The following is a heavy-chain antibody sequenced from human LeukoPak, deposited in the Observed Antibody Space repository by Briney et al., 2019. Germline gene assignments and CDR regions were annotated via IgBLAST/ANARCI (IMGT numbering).Heavy chain of an antibody. CDR2: INEGSNNI. CDR3: ARDDLTNGYNGNF. Sequence: PGGSLRLSCAASGFTFNSYAMSWVRQAPGKGLEWISYINEGSNNIFYADSVKGRFTISRDNAKNSLHLQMNSLRVDDTAVYYCARDDLTNGYNGNFWGQGTLVTVSS. V-gene: IGHV3-48*01. J-gene: IGHJ4*02. D-gene: IGHD5-24*01. CDR1: GFTFNSYA.